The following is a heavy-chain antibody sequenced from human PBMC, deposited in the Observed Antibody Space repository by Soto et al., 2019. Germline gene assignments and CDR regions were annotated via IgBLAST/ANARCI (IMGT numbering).Heavy chain of an antibody. V-gene: IGHV3-23*01. CDR3: AKVRGYSGNDPPHFDY. J-gene: IGHJ4*02. D-gene: IGHD5-12*01. Sequence: PGGSLRLSCAASGFIFSSYAMSWVRQAPGKGLEWVSGISASGVSTYYADFVKGRFTISRDNSKKTFYLQMNSLRAEDTAVYYCAKVRGYSGNDPPHFDYWGQETLVTVSS. CDR1: GFIFSSYA. CDR2: ISASGVST.